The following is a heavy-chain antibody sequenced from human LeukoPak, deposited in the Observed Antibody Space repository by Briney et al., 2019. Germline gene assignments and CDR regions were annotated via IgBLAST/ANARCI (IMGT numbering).Heavy chain of an antibody. D-gene: IGHD3-3*01. CDR2: INPNSGGT. CDR1: GYTFTGYY. J-gene: IGHJ4*02. V-gene: IGHV1-2*02. Sequence: GASVKVSCKASGYTFTGYYIHWVRQAPGQGLEWMGWINPNSGGTNYAQKFQGRVTMTRDTSISTAYMELSRLRSDDTAVYYCARGEARARFLEWLSTDYWGQGTLVTVSS. CDR3: ARGEARARFLEWLSTDY.